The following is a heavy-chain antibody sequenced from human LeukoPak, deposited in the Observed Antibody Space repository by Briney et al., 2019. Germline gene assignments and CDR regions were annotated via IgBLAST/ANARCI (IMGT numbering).Heavy chain of an antibody. Sequence: NPSETLSLTCTVSGGSISSGSYYWSWIRQHAGRGLEWIGRIYTSGSTNYNPSLKSRVTISVDTSKNQFSLKLSSVTAADTAVYYCARDRRSWFDPWGQGTLVTVSS. CDR2: IYTSGST. CDR3: ARDRRSWFDP. CDR1: GGSISSGSYY. V-gene: IGHV4-61*02. J-gene: IGHJ5*02.